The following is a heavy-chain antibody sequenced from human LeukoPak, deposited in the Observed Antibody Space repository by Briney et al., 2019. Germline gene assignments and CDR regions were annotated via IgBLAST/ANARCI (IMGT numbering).Heavy chain of an antibody. CDR1: GGSISSYY. CDR2: IYYSGST. J-gene: IGHJ4*02. D-gene: IGHD3-10*01. CDR3: ARLRAGSGSYYNPTFDY. Sequence: SETLSLTCTVSGGSISSYYWSWIRQPPGKGLEWIGYIYYSGSTNYNPSLKSRVTISVDTSKNQFSLKLSSVTAADTAVYYCARLRAGSGSYYNPTFDYWGQGTLVTVSS. V-gene: IGHV4-59*08.